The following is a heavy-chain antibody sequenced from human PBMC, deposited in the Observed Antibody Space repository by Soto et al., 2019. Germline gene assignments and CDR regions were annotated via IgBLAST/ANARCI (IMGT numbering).Heavy chain of an antibody. V-gene: IGHV1-2*02. Sequence: ASVKVSCKASGYTFTGYYMHWVRQAPGQGLEWMGWINPNSGGTKYAQKFQGKVTMTRDTFISTAYMELSRLRSDDTAVYSCARDYNRENCGSVRCNSLDVWGQGTTVTVSS. CDR1: GYTFTGYY. D-gene: IGHD2-21*01. J-gene: IGHJ6*02. CDR2: INPNSGGT. CDR3: ARDYNRENCGSVRCNSLDV.